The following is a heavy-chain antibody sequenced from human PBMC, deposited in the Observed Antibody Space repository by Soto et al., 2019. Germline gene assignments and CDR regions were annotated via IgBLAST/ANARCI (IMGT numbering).Heavy chain of an antibody. CDR2: IYYSGST. Sequence: SETLSLTCTVSGGSISSYYWSWIRQPPGKGLEWIGYIYYSGSTNYNPSLKSRVTISVDTSKNQFSLKLSSVTAADTAVYYCARSPGYNWNYVAYFDYWGQGTLVTVSS. CDR1: GGSISSYY. V-gene: IGHV4-59*01. J-gene: IGHJ4*02. CDR3: ARSPGYNWNYVAYFDY. D-gene: IGHD1-7*01.